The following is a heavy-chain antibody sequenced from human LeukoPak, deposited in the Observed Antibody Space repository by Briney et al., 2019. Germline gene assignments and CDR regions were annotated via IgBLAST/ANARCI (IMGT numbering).Heavy chain of an antibody. J-gene: IGHJ4*02. Sequence: SETLSLTCTVSGGSISSYYWSWIRQPPGKGLEWIGRIYTSGSTNYNPSLKSRVTISVDTPKNRFSLKLSSVTAADTAVYYCARAVCSGGSCYFDYWGQGTLVTVSS. D-gene: IGHD2-15*01. CDR3: ARAVCSGGSCYFDY. CDR1: GGSISSYY. CDR2: IYTSGST. V-gene: IGHV4-4*08.